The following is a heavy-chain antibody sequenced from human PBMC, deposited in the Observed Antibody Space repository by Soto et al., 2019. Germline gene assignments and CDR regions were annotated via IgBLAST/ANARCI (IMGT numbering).Heavy chain of an antibody. CDR2: ITSSGSTI. J-gene: IGHJ3*02. D-gene: IGHD1-1*01. V-gene: IGHV3-11*01. CDR1: GFTFSDYY. CDR3: ARDELNPLPDAAFDI. Sequence: QGQLVESGGGLVKPGGSLRLSCAASGFTFSDYYMSWIRQAPGKGLEWVSYITSSGSTIYYADSVKGRFTISRDNAKNSLYLQMNSLRAEDTAVYYCARDELNPLPDAAFDIWGQGTMVTVSS.